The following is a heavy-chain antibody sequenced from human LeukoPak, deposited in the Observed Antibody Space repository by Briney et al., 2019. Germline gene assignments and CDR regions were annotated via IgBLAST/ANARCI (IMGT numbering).Heavy chain of an antibody. CDR2: ISTYDGNA. Sequence: GASVKVSCKASGYSFTSYGITWVRQAPGQGLEWMGWISTYDGNANYAQKLQGRVTMTTDTSTITAYMELRCLRSDDTAVYYCARAPSGFTYGPGDHWGQGTLVTVSS. CDR3: ARAPSGFTYGPGDH. CDR1: GYSFTSYG. D-gene: IGHD5-18*01. J-gene: IGHJ4*02. V-gene: IGHV1-18*01.